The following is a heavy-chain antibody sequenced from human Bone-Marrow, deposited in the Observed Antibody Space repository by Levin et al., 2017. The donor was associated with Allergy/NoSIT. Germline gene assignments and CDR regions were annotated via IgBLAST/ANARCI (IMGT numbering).Heavy chain of an antibody. CDR2: ISSSGSTI. CDR1: GFTFSDYY. J-gene: IGHJ4*02. Sequence: LSLTCAASGFTFSDYYMSWIRQAPGKGLEWVSYISSSGSTIYYADSVKGRFTISRDNAKNSLYLQMNSLRAEDTAVYYCARNGLPMTYGSGSSPDYWGQGTLVTVSS. CDR3: ARNGLPMTYGSGSSPDY. V-gene: IGHV3-11*01. D-gene: IGHD3-10*01.